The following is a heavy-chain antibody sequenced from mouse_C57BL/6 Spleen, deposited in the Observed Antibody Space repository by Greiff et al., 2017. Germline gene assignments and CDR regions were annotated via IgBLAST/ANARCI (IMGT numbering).Heavy chain of an antibody. Sequence: QVQLQQPGAELVKPGASVKLSCKASGYTFTSYWMQWVNQRPGQGLEWIGEIDPTDSYTKYNQKFKGKATFTVDPSSSTAYMQLSSLQSEDSAVYYCASKDDGYPAGFAYWGQWTLVTVSA. CDR2: IDPTDSYT. CDR1: GYTFTSYW. J-gene: IGHJ3*01. CDR3: ASKDDGYPAGFAY. V-gene: IGHV1-50*01. D-gene: IGHD2-3*01.